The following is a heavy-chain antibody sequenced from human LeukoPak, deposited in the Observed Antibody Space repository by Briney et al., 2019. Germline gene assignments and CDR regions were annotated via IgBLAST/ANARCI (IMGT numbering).Heavy chain of an antibody. D-gene: IGHD3-22*01. CDR3: AREGDSTGYYCDY. V-gene: IGHV3-7*01. Sequence: GGSLRLSCATSEFTFSSYWMSWVRQAPGKGLEWVANIKPDGSDKYYADSVKGRFTISRDNAKNSLYLQMNSLRAEDTAVYYCAREGDSTGYYCDYWGQGTLVTVSS. CDR2: IKPDGSDK. J-gene: IGHJ4*02. CDR1: EFTFSSYW.